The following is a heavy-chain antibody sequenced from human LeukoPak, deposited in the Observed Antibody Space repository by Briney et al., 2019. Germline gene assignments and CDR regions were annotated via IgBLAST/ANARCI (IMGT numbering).Heavy chain of an antibody. CDR1: GGSFSGYY. J-gene: IGHJ4*02. D-gene: IGHD4-17*01. CDR3: ARGRVRIRTVTTQRLYYFDY. Sequence: SETLSLTCAVYGGSFSGYYWSWIRQPPGKGLEWIGEIHHSGSTNYNPSLKSRVTISVDTSKNQFSLKLSSVTAADTAVYYCARGRVRIRTVTTQRLYYFDYWGQGSLVTVSS. CDR2: IHHSGST. V-gene: IGHV4-34*01.